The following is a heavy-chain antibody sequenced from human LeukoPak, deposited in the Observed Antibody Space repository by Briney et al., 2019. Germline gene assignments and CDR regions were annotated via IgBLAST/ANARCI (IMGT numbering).Heavy chain of an antibody. CDR1: GGSISSYY. J-gene: IGHJ3*02. CDR2: IYYSGST. CDR3: ARVRLYGFHNAFDI. Sequence: PSETLSLTCTVSGGSISSYYWSWIRQPPGKGLEWIGYIYYSGSTNYNPSLKSRVTISVDTSKNQFSLKLSSVTAADTAVYYCARVRLYGFHNAFDIWGQGTMVTVSS. V-gene: IGHV4-59*01. D-gene: IGHD3-10*01.